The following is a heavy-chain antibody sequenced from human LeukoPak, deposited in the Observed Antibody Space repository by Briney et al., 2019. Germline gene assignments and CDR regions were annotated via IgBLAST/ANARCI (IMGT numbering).Heavy chain of an antibody. CDR2: INHSGST. CDR1: GGSFIGYY. J-gene: IGHJ6*03. V-gene: IGHV4-34*01. Sequence: PSETLSLTCAVYGGSFIGYYWSWIRQPPGKGLEWIGEINHSGSTNYNPSLKSRVTISVDTSKNQFSLKLSSVTAADTAVYYCARRRPYYYYMDVWGKGTTVTVSS. CDR3: ARRRPYYYYMDV.